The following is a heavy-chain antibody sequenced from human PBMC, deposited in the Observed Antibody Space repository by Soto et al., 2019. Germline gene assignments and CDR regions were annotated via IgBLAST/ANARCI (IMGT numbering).Heavy chain of an antibody. V-gene: IGHV5-51*03. D-gene: IGHD2-15*01. CDR2: IYPGDSDT. J-gene: IGHJ4*02. Sequence: EVQLVQSGAQVKKAGESLKISCKGSGYSFSDYWIAWVRQTPGKGLEWMGIIYPGDSDTRYSPSFQGHVSFSADKSIRTAYLQWSSLRASDTAMYSCAWGYSYFDYWGQGTLVAVSS. CDR3: AWGYSYFDY. CDR1: GYSFSDYW.